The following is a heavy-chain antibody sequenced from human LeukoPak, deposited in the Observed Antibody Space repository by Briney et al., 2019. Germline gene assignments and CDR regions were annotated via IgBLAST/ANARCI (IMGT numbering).Heavy chain of an antibody. Sequence: ASVKVSCKASGYTFTSYAMHWVRQAPGQRLEWMGWFNAGNGNTKYSQKFQGRVTITRDTSASTAYMELSRLRSEDTAVYYCAKDRMVIIGYYNGMDVWGQGTTVTVSS. J-gene: IGHJ6*02. CDR1: GYTFTSYA. V-gene: IGHV1-3*01. CDR3: AKDRMVIIGYYNGMDV. D-gene: IGHD3-3*01. CDR2: FNAGNGNT.